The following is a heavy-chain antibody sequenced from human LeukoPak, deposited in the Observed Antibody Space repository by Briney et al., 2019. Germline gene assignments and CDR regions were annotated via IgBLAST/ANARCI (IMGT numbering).Heavy chain of an antibody. D-gene: IGHD4-17*01. J-gene: IGHJ5*02. CDR3: ARSPQGTATTANWLDP. V-gene: IGHV4-34*01. CDR2: INHSGST. Sequence: SETLSLTCAVYGGSFSGYYWSWIRQPPGKGLEWIGEINHSGSTNYNPSLKSRVTISVDTSKNQFSLKLSSVTAADTAVYYCARSPQGTATTANWLDPWGQGTLVTVSS. CDR1: GGSFSGYY.